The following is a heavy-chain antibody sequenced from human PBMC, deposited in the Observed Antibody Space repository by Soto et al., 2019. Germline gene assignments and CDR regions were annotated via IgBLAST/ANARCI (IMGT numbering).Heavy chain of an antibody. CDR2: INAGNGNT. CDR3: AREYCSGGSCYWDYYYGMDV. Sequence: ASVKVSCKASGYTFTGYAMHWVRQAPGQRLEWMGWINAGNGNTKYSQKFQGRVTITRDTSASTAYMELSSLRSEDTAVYYCAREYCSGGSCYWDYYYGMDVWGQGTTVTVSS. D-gene: IGHD2-15*01. CDR1: GYTFTGYA. V-gene: IGHV1-3*01. J-gene: IGHJ6*02.